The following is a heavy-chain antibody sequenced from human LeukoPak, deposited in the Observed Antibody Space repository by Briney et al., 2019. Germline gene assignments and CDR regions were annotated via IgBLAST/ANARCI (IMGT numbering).Heavy chain of an antibody. D-gene: IGHD6-13*01. CDR1: GGSISSSSYY. Sequence: SETLSLTCTVSGGSISSSSYYGGWIRQPPGKGLEWIGSIYYSGSTYYNPSLKSRVTISVDTSKNQFSLKLSSVTAADTAVYYCARDRQLVQYYYYYYMDVWGKGTTVTVSS. CDR2: IYYSGST. J-gene: IGHJ6*03. CDR3: ARDRQLVQYYYYYYMDV. V-gene: IGHV4-39*02.